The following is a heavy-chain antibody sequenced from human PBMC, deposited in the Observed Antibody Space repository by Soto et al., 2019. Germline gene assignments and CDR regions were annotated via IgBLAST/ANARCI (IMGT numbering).Heavy chain of an antibody. D-gene: IGHD3-10*01. CDR1: GGTFSSYA. V-gene: IGHV1-69*13. J-gene: IGHJ4*02. CDR3: ARVAHLYYFGSGSEFDY. CDR2: IIPIFGTA. Sequence: ASLKVSCKASGGTFSSYAISWVRQAPGQGLEWMGGIIPIFGTANYAQKFQGRVTITADESTSTAYMELSSLRSEDTAVYYCARVAHLYYFGSGSEFDYWGQGTLVTVSS.